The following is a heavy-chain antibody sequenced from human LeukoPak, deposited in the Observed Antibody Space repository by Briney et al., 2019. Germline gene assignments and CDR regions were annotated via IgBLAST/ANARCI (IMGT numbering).Heavy chain of an antibody. CDR1: GFTFSDYY. D-gene: IGHD5-24*01. V-gene: IGHV3-11*04. CDR2: ISTSGTTI. J-gene: IGHJ3*02. CDR3: ARGSIDGYNLIDAFDM. Sequence: GGSLRLSCAASGFTFSDYYMTWIRQAPGKGLEWVSYISTSGTTIYYADSVKGRFTISRDSAKNSLYLQMNSLRAGDTAVYYCARGSIDGYNLIDAFDMWGQGTMVTVSS.